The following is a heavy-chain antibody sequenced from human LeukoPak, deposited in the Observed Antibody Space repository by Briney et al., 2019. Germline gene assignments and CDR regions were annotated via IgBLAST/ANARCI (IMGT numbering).Heavy chain of an antibody. CDR1: GGSFSGYY. V-gene: IGHV4-34*01. CDR2: INNSGIT. CDR3: ARGEDYYDQWYFDY. D-gene: IGHD3-22*01. J-gene: IGHJ4*02. Sequence: AETLSLTCAVYGGSFSGYYWTWIRQPPGKGLEWVGEINNSGITNYNPSLKSRVTISVDTSKNQFSLKLSSVTAADTAVYYCARGEDYYDQWYFDYWGQGTLVTVSS.